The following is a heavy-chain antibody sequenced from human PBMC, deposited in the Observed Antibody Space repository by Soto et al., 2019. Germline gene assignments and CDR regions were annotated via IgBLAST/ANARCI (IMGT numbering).Heavy chain of an antibody. CDR3: ARDDAGITAAGVY. J-gene: IGHJ4*02. CDR1: SSSISAYY. D-gene: IGHD6-13*01. Sequence: SEALPLPSSVSSSSISAYYWHSVRQPAGKGLEAIGRISTTGSTNYNPSLKSRVTMSLDTSKNQFSLKLTSVTAAETAVYYWARDDAGITAAGVYWGQGTLVTVSS. V-gene: IGHV4-4*07. CDR2: ISTTGST.